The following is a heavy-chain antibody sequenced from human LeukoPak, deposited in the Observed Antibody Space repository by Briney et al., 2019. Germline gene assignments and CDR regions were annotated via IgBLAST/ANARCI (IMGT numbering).Heavy chain of an antibody. CDR1: GYTFTSYG. Sequence: ASVKVSCKAPGYTFTSYGISWVRQAPGQGLEWMGWISAYNGNTNYAQKLQGRVTMTTDTSASTAYMELRSLRSDDTAVYYCARDQLRITMVRGVIRNDYWGQGTLVTVSS. V-gene: IGHV1-18*04. D-gene: IGHD3-10*01. J-gene: IGHJ4*02. CDR2: ISAYNGNT. CDR3: ARDQLRITMVRGVIRNDY.